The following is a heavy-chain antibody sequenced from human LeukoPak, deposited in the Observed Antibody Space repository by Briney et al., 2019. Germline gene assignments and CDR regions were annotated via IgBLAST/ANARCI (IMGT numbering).Heavy chain of an antibody. CDR2: IYYSGST. CDR3: ARVDSSSSADYYYYMDV. CDR1: GGSISSQY. V-gene: IGHV4-59*11. D-gene: IGHD6-6*01. Sequence: SETLSLTCTVSGGSISSQYWSWIRQPPGKGLEWIGYIYYSGSTNYNPSLKSRVTISVDTSKNQFSLKLSSVTAADTAVYYCARVDSSSSADYYYYMDVWGKGTTVTVSS. J-gene: IGHJ6*03.